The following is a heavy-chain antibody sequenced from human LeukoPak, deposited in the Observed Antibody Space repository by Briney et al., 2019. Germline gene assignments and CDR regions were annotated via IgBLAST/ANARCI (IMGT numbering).Heavy chain of an antibody. CDR1: GDSVSGGAYY. CDR2: ISHSGST. V-gene: IGHV4-30-2*01. D-gene: IGHD3-3*02. CDR3: ARLSRPYYFYY. J-gene: IGHJ4*02. Sequence: SETLSLTCTVSGDSVSGGAYYWSWIRQPPGKGLEWIGHISHSGSTSYNPSLKSRVTMSVDRSKNQFSLRLTSVTAADTAVYYCARLSRPYYFYYWGQGTLVTVSS.